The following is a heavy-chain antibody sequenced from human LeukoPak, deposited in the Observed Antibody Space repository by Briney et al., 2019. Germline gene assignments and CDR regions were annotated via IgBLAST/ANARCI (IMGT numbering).Heavy chain of an antibody. Sequence: SGGSLRLSCAASGFTFSNYWMHWVRQAPGKGLVWVSRINSDGISTTYADSVKGRFTISRDNANNTLYLQMNSLRAEDTAIYYCARRDIAYDNRASDIWGQGTMVTVSS. V-gene: IGHV3-74*01. D-gene: IGHD5-12*01. J-gene: IGHJ3*02. CDR1: GFTFSNYW. CDR2: INSDGIST. CDR3: ARRDIAYDNRASDI.